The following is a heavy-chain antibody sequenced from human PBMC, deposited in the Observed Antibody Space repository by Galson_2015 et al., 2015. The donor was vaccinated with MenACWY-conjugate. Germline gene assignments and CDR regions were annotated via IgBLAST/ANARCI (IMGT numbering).Heavy chain of an antibody. CDR1: GYTFSTYA. Sequence: SLRLSCAASGYTFSTYAMTWVRQAPGKGLEWVSSISSSGGRPYYADSVKGRFTISRDNSKNTLYLQMNNLRAEDTALYYCAKDIAVDGMWYFDHWGQGTLVTVSS. J-gene: IGHJ4*02. CDR2: ISSSGGRP. V-gene: IGHV3-23*01. D-gene: IGHD6-19*01. CDR3: AKDIAVDGMWYFDH.